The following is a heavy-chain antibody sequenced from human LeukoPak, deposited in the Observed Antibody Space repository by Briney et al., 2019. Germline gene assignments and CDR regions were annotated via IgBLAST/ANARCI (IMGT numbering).Heavy chain of an antibody. CDR3: AKNSPNWPIDSEFDP. CDR1: GFTFSSYW. V-gene: IGHV3-7*03. D-gene: IGHD2-15*01. Sequence: PGGSLRLSCAASGFTFSSYWMSWVRQAPGKGLEWVANIKQDGSEKYYVDSVKGRFTISRDNAKNSLYLQMNSLRAEDTAVYYCAKNSPNWPIDSEFDPWGQGTLVTVSS. J-gene: IGHJ5*02. CDR2: IKQDGSEK.